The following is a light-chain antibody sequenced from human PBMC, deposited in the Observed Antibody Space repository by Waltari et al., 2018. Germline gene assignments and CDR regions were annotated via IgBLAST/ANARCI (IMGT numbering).Light chain of an antibody. V-gene: IGLV2-14*03. CDR3: SSFTTSSTLL. Sequence: QSALTQPASVSASPGESITISCTATSSAVGDFNSVSWYQQHPGKAPTFMIYDFSNRPSGVSHRFSGSNSGNTASLTISGLQAEDEAVYYCSSFTTSSTLLFGGGTKLTVL. J-gene: IGLJ2*01. CDR2: DFS. CDR1: SSAVGDFNS.